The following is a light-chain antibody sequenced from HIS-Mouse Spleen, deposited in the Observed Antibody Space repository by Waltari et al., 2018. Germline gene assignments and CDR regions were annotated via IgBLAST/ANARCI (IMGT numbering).Light chain of an antibody. J-gene: IGKJ2*01. CDR3: QQYDTTPYT. CDR2: WAS. Sequence: DIVMTQSPDSLAVSLGERATINCKSSQSVLYSTNNKNYLAWYQQKPRQPTKLLIYWASTRESGVPDRFIGSGSGTDFTLTISSLQAEDVAVYYCQQYDTTPYTFGQGTKLEIK. V-gene: IGKV4-1*01. CDR1: QSVLYSTNNKNY.